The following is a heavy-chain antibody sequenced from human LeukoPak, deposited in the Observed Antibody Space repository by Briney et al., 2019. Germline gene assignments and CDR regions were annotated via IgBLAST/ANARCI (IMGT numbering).Heavy chain of an antibody. Sequence: SETLSLTCAVYGGSLSGYYWSWLRQPPGKGLEWIGEINHSGSTNYNPSLKSRVTISVDTSKDQFSLKLSSVTAADTAVYYCANGRIGAAGRSSDWFDYWGQGTLVTVSS. V-gene: IGHV4-34*01. CDR3: ANGRIGAAGRSSDWFDY. CDR1: GGSLSGYY. J-gene: IGHJ5*01. D-gene: IGHD6-13*01. CDR2: INHSGST.